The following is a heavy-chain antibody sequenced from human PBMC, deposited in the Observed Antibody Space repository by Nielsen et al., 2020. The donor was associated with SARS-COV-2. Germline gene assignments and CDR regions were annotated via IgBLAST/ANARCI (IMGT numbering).Heavy chain of an antibody. J-gene: IGHJ3*02. CDR1: GYSFISYG. CDR3: ARERGGANYYDHSGYGDAFDI. Sequence: GESLKISCKTSGYSFISYGISWVRQAPGQGPEWMGWISPYHNNINYAQKFQDRVTMTADTSTSTVDMELRTLRSDDTAVYYCARERGGANYYDHSGYGDAFDIWGQGTMVTVSS. D-gene: IGHD3-22*01. CDR2: ISPYHNNI. V-gene: IGHV1-18*04.